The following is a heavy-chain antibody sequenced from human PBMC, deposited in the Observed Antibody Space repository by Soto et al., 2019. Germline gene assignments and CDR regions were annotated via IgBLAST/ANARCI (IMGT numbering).Heavy chain of an antibody. CDR2: INSDGSST. D-gene: IGHD2-8*01. CDR1: GFTFSSYW. V-gene: IGHV3-74*01. Sequence: PGGSLRVSCAASGFTFSSYWMHWVRQAPGRGLVWVSRINSDGSSTYYADSVKGRFTISRDNAKNTLYLQMNSLRAEDTAVFYCTKHLSNGSPDYWGQGTLVTVSS. J-gene: IGHJ4*02. CDR3: TKHLSNGSPDY.